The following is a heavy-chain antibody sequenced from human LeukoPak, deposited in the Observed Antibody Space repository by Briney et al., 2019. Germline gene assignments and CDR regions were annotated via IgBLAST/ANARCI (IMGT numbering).Heavy chain of an antibody. CDR1: GYTFTDYY. D-gene: IGHD3-3*01. CDR2: INPNSGGT. J-gene: IGHJ4*02. CDR3: ARGGGAVFGVVND. V-gene: IGHV1-2*02. Sequence: ASVKVSCKASGYTFTDYYMHWVRQAPGQGLEWMGWINPNSGGTNYAQKFQGRVTMTRDTCISTAYRELSRLRSDDTAVYCGARGGGAVFGVVNDWGQGTLVTVSS.